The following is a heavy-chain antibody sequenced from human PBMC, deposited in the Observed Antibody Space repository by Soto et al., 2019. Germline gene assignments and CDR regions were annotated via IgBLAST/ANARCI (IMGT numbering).Heavy chain of an antibody. D-gene: IGHD3-10*01. Sequence: PSETLSLTCTVSGGSISSYYGSWIRQPPGKGLEWIGYIYYSGSTNYNPSLKSRVTISVDTSKNQFSLKLSSVTAADTAVYYCASGFGETSHYYYYYMDVWGKGTTVTVSS. CDR3: ASGFGETSHYYYYYMDV. V-gene: IGHV4-59*08. J-gene: IGHJ6*03. CDR1: GGSISSYY. CDR2: IYYSGST.